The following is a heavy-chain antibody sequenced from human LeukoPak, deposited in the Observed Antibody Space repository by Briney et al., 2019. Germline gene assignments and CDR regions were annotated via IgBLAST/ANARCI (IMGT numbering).Heavy chain of an antibody. CDR3: ARRPVWFGEYYFDY. V-gene: IGHV4-59*08. CDR2: IYYSGST. D-gene: IGHD3-10*01. CDR1: GGSISSYY. Sequence: SETLSLTCTVSGGSISSYYWSWTRQPPGKGLEWIGYIYYSGSTNYNPSLKSRVTISVDTSKNQFSLKLSSVTAADTAVYYCARRPVWFGEYYFDYWGQGTLVTVSS. J-gene: IGHJ4*02.